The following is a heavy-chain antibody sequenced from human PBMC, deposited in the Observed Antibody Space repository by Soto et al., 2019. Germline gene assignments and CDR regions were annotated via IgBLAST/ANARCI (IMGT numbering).Heavy chain of an antibody. CDR2: IYPGDSDT. J-gene: IGHJ4*02. D-gene: IGHD3-3*01. V-gene: IGHV5-51*01. Sequence: EALKISCKGSGYSFTSYWIGWVRQMPGKGLEWMGIIYPGDSDTRYSPSFQGQVTISADKSISTAYLQWSSLKASDTAMYYCARILNDFWSGYYTGPDYWGQGTLVTVSS. CDR3: ARILNDFWSGYYTGPDY. CDR1: GYSFTSYW.